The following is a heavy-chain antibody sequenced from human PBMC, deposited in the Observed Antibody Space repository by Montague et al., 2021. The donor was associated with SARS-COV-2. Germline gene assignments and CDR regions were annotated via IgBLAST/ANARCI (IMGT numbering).Heavy chain of an antibody. CDR2: INGASSRT. CDR1: GFIFSDYN. Sequence: SLRLSCAASGFIFSDYNMTLIRQTPGKGLERISYINGASSRTNYSDSVKGRFTIFRDNAKNSLFLQMNSLRVEDTAVYYCARGISLFDPWGQGTLVTVSS. V-gene: IGHV3-11*05. J-gene: IGHJ5*02. CDR3: ARGISLFDP.